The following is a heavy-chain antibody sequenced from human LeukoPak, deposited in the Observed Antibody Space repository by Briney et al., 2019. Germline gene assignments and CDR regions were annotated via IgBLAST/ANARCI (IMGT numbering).Heavy chain of an antibody. Sequence: SETLSLTCTVSGDSISGYFWSWIRQPPGKGLEWIGYIHYSGSTNYNPSLKSRVTISIDTSKNQFSLKLNSVTAADTAVYYCARRVHGYNSYYFDYWGQGTLVTVSS. J-gene: IGHJ4*02. V-gene: IGHV4-59*01. CDR1: GDSISGYF. CDR2: IHYSGST. D-gene: IGHD5-24*01. CDR3: ARRVHGYNSYYFDY.